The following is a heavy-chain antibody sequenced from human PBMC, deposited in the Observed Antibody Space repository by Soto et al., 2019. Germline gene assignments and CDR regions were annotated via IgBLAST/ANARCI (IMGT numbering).Heavy chain of an antibody. Sequence: PGGSLRLSCAASGFSFSSYGMDWVRQAPGKGLEWVAVIWYDGSNKYYADSVKGRFTISRDNSKNTLYLQMNSLRAEDTAVYYCARDTRKYYYDSSGYYYDYWGQGTLVTVSS. J-gene: IGHJ4*02. CDR2: IWYDGSNK. CDR3: ARDTRKYYYDSSGYYYDY. CDR1: GFSFSSYG. V-gene: IGHV3-33*01. D-gene: IGHD3-22*01.